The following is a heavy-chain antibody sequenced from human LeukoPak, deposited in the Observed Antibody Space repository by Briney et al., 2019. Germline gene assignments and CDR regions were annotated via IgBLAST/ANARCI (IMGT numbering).Heavy chain of an antibody. D-gene: IGHD3-10*01. CDR3: AKGYYGSGSSYYYYYGMDV. V-gene: IGHV3-53*05. Sequence: GGSLRLSCAASGFTVSSNYMSWVRQAPGKGLEWVSVIYSGGSTYYADSVKGRFTISRDNSKNTLYLQMNSLRAEDTAVYYCAKGYYGSGSSYYYYYGMDVWGQGTTVTVSS. J-gene: IGHJ6*02. CDR1: GFTVSSNY. CDR2: IYSGGST.